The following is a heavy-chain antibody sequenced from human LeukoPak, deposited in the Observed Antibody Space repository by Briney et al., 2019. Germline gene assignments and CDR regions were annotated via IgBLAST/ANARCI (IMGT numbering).Heavy chain of an antibody. V-gene: IGHV4-34*01. CDR3: AREEISDDFWSDYPPVGYMDV. D-gene: IGHD3-3*01. CDR1: GGSFSDYY. J-gene: IGHJ6*03. CDR2: INHSRST. Sequence: SETLSLTCAVYGGSFSDYYWSWIRQPPGKGLEWIGEINHSRSTNYNPSLKSRVTISVDTSKNQFSLKLSSVTAADTALYYCAREEISDDFWSDYPPVGYMDVWGKGTPVTVSS.